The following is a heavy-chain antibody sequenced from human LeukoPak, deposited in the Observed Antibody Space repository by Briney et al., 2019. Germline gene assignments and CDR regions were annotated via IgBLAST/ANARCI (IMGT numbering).Heavy chain of an antibody. CDR2: IYTSGST. CDR1: GGSISSGSYY. J-gene: IGHJ6*03. D-gene: IGHD3-10*01. Sequence: SQTLSLTCTVSGGSISSGSYYWSWIRQPAGKGVEWIGRIYTSGSTNYNPSLKSRVTISVDTSKNQFSLKLSSVTAADTAVYYCAGRYYYGSGSYYSPLGYYYMDVWGKGTTVTISS. CDR3: AGRYYYGSGSYYSPLGYYYMDV. V-gene: IGHV4-61*02.